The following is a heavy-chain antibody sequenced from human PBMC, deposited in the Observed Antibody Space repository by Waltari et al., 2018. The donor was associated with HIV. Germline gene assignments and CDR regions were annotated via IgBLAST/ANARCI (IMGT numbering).Heavy chain of an antibody. CDR1: GGSFSGYY. V-gene: IGHV4-34*01. D-gene: IGHD3-22*01. J-gene: IGHJ4*02. CDR2: INHSGST. Sequence: QVQLQQWGAGLLKPSETLSLTCAAYGGSFSGYYWSWIRQPPGKGLEWIGEINHSGSTNYNPSLKSRVTISVDTSKNQFSLKLSSVTAADTAVYYCARGSGYPGYWGQGTLVTVSS. CDR3: ARGSGYPGY.